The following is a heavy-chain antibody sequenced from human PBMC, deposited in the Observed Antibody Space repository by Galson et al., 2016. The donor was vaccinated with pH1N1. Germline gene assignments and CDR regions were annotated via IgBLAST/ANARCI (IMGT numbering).Heavy chain of an antibody. J-gene: IGHJ3*02. D-gene: IGHD3/OR15-3a*01. CDR3: ARDVGGELDFAFDI. V-gene: IGHV3-11*04. CDR1: GFSSSDYY. CDR2: LSSSGNTI. Sequence: SLRPSCAVSGFSSSDYYMSWTRGTPRKELEWVSYLSSSGNTIDYADAVKGSVNTARANAKNSLYLQMNSLRAEDTAVYFCARDVGGELDFAFDIWGQGTMVTVSS.